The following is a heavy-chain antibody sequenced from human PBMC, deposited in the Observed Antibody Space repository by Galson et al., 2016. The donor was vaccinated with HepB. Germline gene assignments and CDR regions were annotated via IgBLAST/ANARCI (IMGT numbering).Heavy chain of an antibody. Sequence: SVKVSCKASGYFFTDYFIQWVRQTPGQGLEWLGRINTESGATEYAPKFQGRVTMTRDTSTSTTYMDLSSQTSDDTASYYCARDLASTSNWEFDYWGQGTLVTVSS. D-gene: IGHD2-2*01. CDR1: GYFFTDYF. CDR2: INTESGAT. V-gene: IGHV1-2*02. CDR3: ARDLASTSNWEFDY. J-gene: IGHJ4*02.